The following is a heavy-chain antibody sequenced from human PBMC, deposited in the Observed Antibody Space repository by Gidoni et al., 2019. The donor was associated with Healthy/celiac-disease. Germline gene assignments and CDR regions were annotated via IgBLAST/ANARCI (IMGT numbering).Heavy chain of an antibody. CDR3: ARLTHRDPYYFDY. V-gene: IGHV4-39*01. J-gene: IGHJ4*02. Sequence: TYYNPSLKSRVTISVDTSKNQFSLKLSSVTAADTAVYYCARLTHRDPYYFDYWGQGTLVTVSS. CDR2: T.